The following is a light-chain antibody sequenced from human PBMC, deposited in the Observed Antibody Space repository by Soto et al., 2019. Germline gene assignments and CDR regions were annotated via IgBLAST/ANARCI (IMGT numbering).Light chain of an antibody. J-gene: IGKJ1*01. CDR2: SAS. Sequence: DIQMTQSPSTVSASVGDRITITCRASQRIGRWLTWYQQKPGKAPKILIFSASSFQSGVPSRFSSSGSGTDYTTTTSSLQPPDVATYYCHQPNNFPRTFGQGTKVEIK. V-gene: IGKV1D-12*01. CDR3: HQPNNFPRT. CDR1: QRIGRW.